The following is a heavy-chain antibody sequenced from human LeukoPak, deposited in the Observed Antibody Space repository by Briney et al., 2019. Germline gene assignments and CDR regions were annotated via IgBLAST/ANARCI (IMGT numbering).Heavy chain of an antibody. Sequence: SETLSLTCTVSGGSISSGSYYWSWIRQPAGKGLAWIGRIYTSGSTNYNPSLKSRVTISVDTTKNQFSLKLSSVTAADTAVYYCARGSTWGQGTLVTVSS. J-gene: IGHJ5*02. CDR3: ARGST. CDR2: IYTSGST. V-gene: IGHV4-61*02. CDR1: GGSISSGSYY.